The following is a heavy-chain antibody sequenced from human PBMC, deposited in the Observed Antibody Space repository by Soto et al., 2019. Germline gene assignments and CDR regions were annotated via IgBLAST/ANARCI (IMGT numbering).Heavy chain of an antibody. CDR3: AGDPGYTNSFSTKNRPRNWFDP. V-gene: IGHV1-46*01. D-gene: IGHD6-13*01. J-gene: IGHJ5*02. Sequence: ASVKVSCKASGHTFATYHMHWVRQAPGQGLEWMGIINPSGGSTSYAQKFQGRVTMTRDTSTSTVYMELSSLRSEDTAVYYCAGDPGYTNSFSTKNRPRNWFDPWGQGTQVTVS. CDR2: INPSGGST. CDR1: GHTFATYH.